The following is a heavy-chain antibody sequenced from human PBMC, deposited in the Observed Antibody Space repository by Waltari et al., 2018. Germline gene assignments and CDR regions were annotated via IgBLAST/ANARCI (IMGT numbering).Heavy chain of an antibody. CDR1: GGTFSSYA. CDR3: AFRTDTAMAAYYFDY. Sequence: QVQLVQSGAEVKKPGSSVKVSCKASGGTFSSYAISWVRQAPGQGLEWRGRIIPILGIANYAQKFQGRVTITADKSTSTAYMELSSLRSEDTAVYYCAFRTDTAMAAYYFDYWGQGTLVTVSS. J-gene: IGHJ4*02. CDR2: IIPILGIA. V-gene: IGHV1-69*04. D-gene: IGHD5-18*01.